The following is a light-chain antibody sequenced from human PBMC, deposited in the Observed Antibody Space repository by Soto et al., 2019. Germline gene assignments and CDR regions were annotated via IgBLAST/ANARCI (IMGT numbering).Light chain of an antibody. J-gene: IGKJ1*01. Sequence: DIQMTQSPSTLSASVGDRVIITCRASQSISRWLAWYQQKPGKAPKILIYDASILKSGVPSRFSGSGSGTEFTLTISSLQPDDFATYYCKQYNSYSTCTFGQGTEVEIK. V-gene: IGKV1-5*01. CDR2: DAS. CDR3: KQYNSYSTCT. CDR1: QSISRW.